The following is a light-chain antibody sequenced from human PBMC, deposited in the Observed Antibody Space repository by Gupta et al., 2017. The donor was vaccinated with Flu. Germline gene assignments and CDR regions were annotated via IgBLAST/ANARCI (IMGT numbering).Light chain of an antibody. CDR2: QDT. CDR1: KLGHKF. CDR3: QAWDSGTVV. Sequence: SQGQTASITCSGDKLGHKFACWFQQKPGQSPLLVIYQDTKRPSGIPERFSGSNSGNTATLTISGTQAVDEADYYCQAWDSGTVVFGGGTKLAVL. V-gene: IGLV3-1*01. J-gene: IGLJ2*01.